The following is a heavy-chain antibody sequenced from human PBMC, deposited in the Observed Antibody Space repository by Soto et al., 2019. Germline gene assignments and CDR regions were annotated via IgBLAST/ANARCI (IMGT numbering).Heavy chain of an antibody. CDR3: ARDESRSRGSSIDD. D-gene: IGHD2-15*01. CDR2: IRQDGSDK. CDR1: GFTFSSYW. V-gene: IGHV3-7*05. J-gene: IGHJ4*02. Sequence: GGSLRLSCAASGFTFSSYWMSWVRQAPGKGLELVANIRQDGSDKYYVDSVKGRFTISRDNARNSLYLQTNSLRAEDTAVYFCARDESRSRGSSIDDWGPGA.